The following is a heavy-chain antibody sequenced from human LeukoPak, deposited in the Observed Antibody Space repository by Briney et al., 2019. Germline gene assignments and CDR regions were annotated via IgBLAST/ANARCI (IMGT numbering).Heavy chain of an antibody. CDR1: GGSISSYY. D-gene: IGHD5-24*01. CDR3: ARDRRRWLQSPYFDL. J-gene: IGHJ2*01. V-gene: IGHV4-59*01. Sequence: PSETLSLTCTVSGGSISSYYWSWIWQPPRKGLEWIGYIYYSGSTNYNPSLKSRATISVDTSTNQVALKLSSVTAADPAVYYCARDRRRWLQSPYFDLWGRGTLVTVSS. CDR2: IYYSGST.